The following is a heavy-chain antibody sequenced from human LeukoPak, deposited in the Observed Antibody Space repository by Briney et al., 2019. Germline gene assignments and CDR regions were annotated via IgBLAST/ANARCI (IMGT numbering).Heavy chain of an antibody. CDR2: ISYDGSNK. CDR3: ARGYCSSTSCYRRGNWFDA. D-gene: IGHD2-2*01. V-gene: IGHV3-30*04. J-gene: IGHJ5*02. Sequence: PGGSLRLSCAASGFTFSSYAKHGVRQAPGKGLEWVAGISYDGSNKYYAHSVKGRFTISRDNSKNTLYLQINSLRAEDTAVYYCARGYCSSTSCYRRGNWFDAWGQGTLVSVSS. CDR1: GFTFSSYA.